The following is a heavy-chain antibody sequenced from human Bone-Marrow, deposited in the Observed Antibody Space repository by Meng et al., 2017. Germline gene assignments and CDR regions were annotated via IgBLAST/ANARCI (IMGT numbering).Heavy chain of an antibody. D-gene: IGHD3-10*01. J-gene: IGHJ4*02. CDR2: ISYDGSNK. CDR3: ARDILLLWFGELSGNFDY. V-gene: IGHV3-30*04. Sequence: GGSLRLSCAASGFTFSSYAMHWVRQAPGKGLEWVAVISYDGSNKYYADSVKGRFTISRDNSKNTLYLQMNSLRAEDTAVYYCARDILLLWFGELSGNFDYWGQGTLVTVSS. CDR1: GFTFSSYA.